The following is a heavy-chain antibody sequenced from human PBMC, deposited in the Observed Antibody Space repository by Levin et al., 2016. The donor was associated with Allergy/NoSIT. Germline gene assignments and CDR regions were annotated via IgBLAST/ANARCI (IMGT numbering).Heavy chain of an antibody. CDR1: GYTFTGYY. Sequence: ASVKVSCKASGYTFTGYYMHWVRQAPGQGLEWVGWINPSSGATDYAQKFQGRVTVTRDTTISTVYMELRSLRSDDAAVYYCTREGQWLVHAFDIWGQGTMVTVSS. CDR3: TREGQWLVHAFDI. D-gene: IGHD6-19*01. J-gene: IGHJ3*02. CDR2: INPSSGAT. V-gene: IGHV1-2*02.